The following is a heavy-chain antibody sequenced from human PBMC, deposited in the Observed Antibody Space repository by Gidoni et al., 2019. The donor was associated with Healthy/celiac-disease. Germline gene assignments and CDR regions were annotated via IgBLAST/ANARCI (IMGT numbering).Heavy chain of an antibody. CDR3: AITMIVVVILPDAFDI. D-gene: IGHD3-22*01. CDR2: INHNSGGT. J-gene: IGHJ3*02. V-gene: IGHV1-2*02. CDR1: GYTFTGYY. Sequence: QVQLVQSGAEVKKPGASVTVSCKSSGYTFTGYYMHWVRQAPGQGLEWMGWINHNSGGTNYAQKFQGRVTMTRDTSISTAYMELSRLRSDDTAVYYCAITMIVVVILPDAFDIWGQGTMVTVSS.